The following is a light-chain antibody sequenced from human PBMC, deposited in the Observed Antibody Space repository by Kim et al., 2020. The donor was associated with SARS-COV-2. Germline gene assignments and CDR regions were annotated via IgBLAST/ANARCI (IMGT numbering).Light chain of an antibody. J-gene: IGKJ2*01. CDR1: QDINNY. Sequence: DIQMTQSPSSLSASVGDRVTITCQASQDINNYLSWYQEKPGKAPKLLIYDASKLQTGVSSRFSGSGSGTDFTFTITGLQPEDVATYYCLQYENVPPYVFGQGTKLEI. CDR2: DAS. V-gene: IGKV1-33*01. CDR3: LQYENVPPYV.